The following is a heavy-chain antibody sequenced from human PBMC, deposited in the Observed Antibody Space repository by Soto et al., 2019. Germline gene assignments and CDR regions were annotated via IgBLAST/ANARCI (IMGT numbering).Heavy chain of an antibody. V-gene: IGHV3-48*02. CDR1: GFTFSSYS. Sequence: XVSLRLSCAASGFTFSSYSMNWVRQAPGKGLEWVSYITRSSSPIYYADSVKGRFTISRDNGKNSLYLQMNSLRDEDTAVYYCARLYTSGWYFDHWGQGTLVTVSS. D-gene: IGHD6-19*01. CDR3: ARLYTSGWYFDH. J-gene: IGHJ4*02. CDR2: ITRSSSPI.